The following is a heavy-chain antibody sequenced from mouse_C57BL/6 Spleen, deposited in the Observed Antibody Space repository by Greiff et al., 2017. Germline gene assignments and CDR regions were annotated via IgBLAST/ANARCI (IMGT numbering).Heavy chain of an antibody. D-gene: IGHD4-1*01. J-gene: IGHJ2*01. CDR3: AREGENWDH. CDR2: IHPNSGST. Sequence: QVHVKQSGAELVKPGASVKLSCKASGYTFTSYWMHWVKQRPGQGLEWIGMIHPNSGSTNYNEKFKSKATLTVDKSSSTAYMQLSSLTSEDSAVYYCAREGENWDHWGQGTTLTVSS. CDR1: GYTFTSYW. V-gene: IGHV1-64*01.